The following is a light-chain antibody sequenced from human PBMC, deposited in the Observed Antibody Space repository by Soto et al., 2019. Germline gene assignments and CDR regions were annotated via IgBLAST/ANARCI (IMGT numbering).Light chain of an antibody. V-gene: IGKV4-1*01. CDR2: WAS. CDR1: QSVLYNSNNKNY. Sequence: DIVMTQSPDSLAVSLGERATINCKSSQSVLYNSNNKNYLAWYQQRPGQPPKLLIYWASTRESGVPDRFSGSGSGKDFTLTTTSLQAEDVAVYYCQQYECTPPPFGQGTKLEI. CDR3: QQYECTPPP. J-gene: IGKJ2*01.